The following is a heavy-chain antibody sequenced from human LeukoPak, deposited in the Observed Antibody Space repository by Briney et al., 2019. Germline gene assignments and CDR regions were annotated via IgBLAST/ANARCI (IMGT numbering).Heavy chain of an antibody. Sequence: ASVKVSCKASGYTFTGYYMHWVRQAPGQGLEWMGWINPNSGGTNYAQKSQGWVTMTRDTSISTAYMELSRLRSDDTAVYYCANRYYDSSGYHWAFDYWGQGTLVTVSS. CDR3: ANRYYDSSGYHWAFDY. V-gene: IGHV1-2*04. J-gene: IGHJ4*02. CDR1: GYTFTGYY. CDR2: INPNSGGT. D-gene: IGHD3-22*01.